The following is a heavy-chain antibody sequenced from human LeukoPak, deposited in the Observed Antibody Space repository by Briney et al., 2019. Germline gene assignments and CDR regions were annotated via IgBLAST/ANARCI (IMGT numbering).Heavy chain of an antibody. D-gene: IGHD6-19*01. J-gene: IGHJ4*02. CDR3: ARRYSSAWYPFDY. Sequence: GESLKISCKGSGYSFTSYWIGWVRQMPGKGLEWMGIIYPGDSDTRYSPSFQGQVTISADKSISTAYLQWSSLKASDSAMYYCARRYSSAWYPFDYWGLGTLVTVSS. V-gene: IGHV5-51*01. CDR2: IYPGDSDT. CDR1: GYSFTSYW.